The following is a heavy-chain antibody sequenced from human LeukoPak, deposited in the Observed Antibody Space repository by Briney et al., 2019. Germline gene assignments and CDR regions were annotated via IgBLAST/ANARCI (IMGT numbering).Heavy chain of an antibody. V-gene: IGHV3-7*01. Sequence: GRSLRLSCAASGFTFSSYGMHWVRQAPGKGLEWVANIKQDGSEKYYVDSVKGRFTISRDNAKNSLYLQMNSLRAEDTAVYYCAREYSDYFDYWGQGTLVTVSS. CDR1: GFTFSSYG. CDR2: IKQDGSEK. CDR3: AREYSDYFDY. D-gene: IGHD5-12*01. J-gene: IGHJ4*02.